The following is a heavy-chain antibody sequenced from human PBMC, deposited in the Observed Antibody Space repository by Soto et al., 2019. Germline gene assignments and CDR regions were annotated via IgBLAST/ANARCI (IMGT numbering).Heavy chain of an antibody. J-gene: IGHJ4*02. CDR3: TTGISGN. CDR2: IKSKTDGGTT. V-gene: IGHV3-15*01. CDR1: GFTFSNAW. Sequence: EVQLVESGGGLVKPGGSLRLSCAASGFTFSNAWMSWVRQAPGKGLEWVGCIKSKTDGGTTEYAAPVKGRFTISRDDSKNTLSLQMSSLKTEDTAVYYCTTGISGNWGQGTLVTVSS. D-gene: IGHD3-10*01.